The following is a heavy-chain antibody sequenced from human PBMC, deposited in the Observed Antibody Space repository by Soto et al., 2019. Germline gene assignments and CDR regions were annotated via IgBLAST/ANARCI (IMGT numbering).Heavy chain of an antibody. V-gene: IGHV5-51*01. CDR2: IYPGDSDT. CDR3: ARHAGTAIITD. Sequence: GESLKVPRKGSRYTFTNYCIGSVRQMPGKGLEWMGIIYPGDSDTRYSPSFQGQVTISADKSISTAYMQWSSLKASDTAMYYCARHAGTAIITDWGQGTTVTVSS. J-gene: IGHJ6*02. D-gene: IGHD5-18*01. CDR1: RYTFTNYC.